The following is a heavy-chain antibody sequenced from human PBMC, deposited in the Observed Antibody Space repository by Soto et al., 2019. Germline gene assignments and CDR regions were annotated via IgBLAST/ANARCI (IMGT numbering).Heavy chain of an antibody. CDR2: NNAGNGDT. CDR3: ARGQDSGNWIIDH. Sequence: QVQLVQSATEVKKPGASVKVSCKASGYTFSSYAVHWVRQAPGQRLEWMGCNNAGNGDTRYSQKFQDRVTISRDTSASTVYMEVSSLRSEDTAVYYCARGQDSGNWIIDHWGQGTLVTVSS. D-gene: IGHD6-13*01. V-gene: IGHV1-3*01. J-gene: IGHJ4*02. CDR1: GYTFSSYA.